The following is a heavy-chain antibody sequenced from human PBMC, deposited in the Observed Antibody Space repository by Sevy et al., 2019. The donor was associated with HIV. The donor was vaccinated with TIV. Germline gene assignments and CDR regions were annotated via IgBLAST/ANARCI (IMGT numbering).Heavy chain of an antibody. CDR1: GFTFSDYR. CDR3: ARDRGEILSSAFDY. Sequence: GGSLRLSCAASGFTFSDYRFHWVRQAPGKGLEWVAVISYDGRNNKYNADSVKGRFTISRDNSKNTVYLQMNSLRAEDTAIYYCARDRGEILSSAFDYWSQGTLVTVSS. CDR2: ISYDGRNNK. V-gene: IGHV3-30*04. D-gene: IGHD3-16*01. J-gene: IGHJ4*02.